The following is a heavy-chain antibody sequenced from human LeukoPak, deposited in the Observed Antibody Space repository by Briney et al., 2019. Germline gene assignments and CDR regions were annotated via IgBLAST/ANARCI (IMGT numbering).Heavy chain of an antibody. CDR3: ARGGPDLAMATTIDY. D-gene: IGHD5-24*01. CDR1: GGSISSNSCY. CDR2: MHYSGST. V-gene: IGHV4-39*07. Sequence: SETLSLTCTVSGGSISSNSCYWGWIRQPPGKGLEWIGSMHYSGSTNYNPSLKGRVTISPDTSKNHFSLSLTSVTPADTAVYYCARGGPDLAMATTIDYWGQGTLVTVSS. J-gene: IGHJ4*02.